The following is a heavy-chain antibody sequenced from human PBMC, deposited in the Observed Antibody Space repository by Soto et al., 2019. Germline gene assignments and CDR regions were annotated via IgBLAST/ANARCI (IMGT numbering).Heavy chain of an antibody. CDR2: INHSGST. Sequence: PSETLSLTCAVYGGSFSGYYWSWIRQPPGKGLEWIGEINHSGSTNYNPSLKSRVTISVDTSKNQFSLKLSSVTAADTAVYYCARGISARRKWFDYWGQGTLVTHSS. CDR1: GGSFSGYY. V-gene: IGHV4-34*01. D-gene: IGHD6-6*01. J-gene: IGHJ4*02. CDR3: ARGISARRKWFDY.